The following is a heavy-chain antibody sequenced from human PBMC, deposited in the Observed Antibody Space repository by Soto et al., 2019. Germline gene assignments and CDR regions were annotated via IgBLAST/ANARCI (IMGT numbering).Heavy chain of an antibody. Sequence: QITLKESGPTLVKPTQTLTLTCTFSGFSLSTSGVGVGWIRQPPGKALEWLALIYWDDDKRYSPSLKSRLTIXKXPXXNQVVLTMTNRDPVDTATYYCAHRPSLLWFGEGDVWGQGTTVTVSS. CDR1: GFSLSTSGVG. CDR2: IYWDDDK. CDR3: AHRPSLLWFGEGDV. J-gene: IGHJ6*02. D-gene: IGHD3-10*01. V-gene: IGHV2-5*02.